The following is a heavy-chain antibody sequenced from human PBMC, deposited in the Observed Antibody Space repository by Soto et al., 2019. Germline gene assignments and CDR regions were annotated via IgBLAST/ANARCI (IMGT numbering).Heavy chain of an antibody. D-gene: IGHD1-26*01. CDR3: ATAPKWELIYCMDY. Sequence: GASVKVSCKVSGYTLTELSMHWVRQAPGKGLEWMGGFDPEDGETIYAQKFQGRVTMTEDTSTDTAYMELSSLRSEDTAVYYCATAPKWELIYCMDYWGQGTLVTVSS. J-gene: IGHJ4*02. V-gene: IGHV1-24*01. CDR1: GYTLTELS. CDR2: FDPEDGET.